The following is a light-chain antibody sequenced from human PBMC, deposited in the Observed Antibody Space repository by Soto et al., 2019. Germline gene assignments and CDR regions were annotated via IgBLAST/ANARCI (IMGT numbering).Light chain of an antibody. Sequence: DIQMTQSPSSLSASVGDRVTITCRASYTISNYLNWYQQRPGKAPKLLIYAASSLQSGVPSRFSASESGTDFTLTITNLQPEDCATYYCQQTYSTPITFGQGTRLQIK. CDR3: QQTYSTPIT. J-gene: IGKJ5*01. CDR1: YTISNY. V-gene: IGKV1-39*01. CDR2: AAS.